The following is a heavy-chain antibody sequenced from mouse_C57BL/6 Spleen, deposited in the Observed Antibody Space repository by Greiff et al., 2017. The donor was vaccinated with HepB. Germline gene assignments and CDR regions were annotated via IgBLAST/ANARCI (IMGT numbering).Heavy chain of an antibody. J-gene: IGHJ1*03. Sequence: EVKLVESGGGLVKPGGSLKLSCAASGFTFSDYGMHWVRQAPEKGLEWVAYISSGSSTIYSADTVKGRFTISRDNAKNTLFLQMTSLRAEDTAMYYCARNYGSSYWYFDVWGTGTTVTVS. V-gene: IGHV5-17*01. CDR3: ARNYGSSYWYFDV. CDR2: ISSGSSTI. D-gene: IGHD1-1*01. CDR1: GFTFSDYG.